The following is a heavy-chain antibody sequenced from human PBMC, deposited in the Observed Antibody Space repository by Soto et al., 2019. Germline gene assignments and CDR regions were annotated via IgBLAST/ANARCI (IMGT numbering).Heavy chain of an antibody. D-gene: IGHD3-22*01. CDR1: VGSISGGAYY. CDR2: IHYSGST. CDR3: TTLTGSGYYPNYFQH. Sequence: QVQLQESGPGLVKPSQTLSLMCTVSVGSISGGAYYWSWIRQHPGKGLGGIGYIHYSGSTYYNPSLKSRISISVDTSENQFSLRVSSVTAADTAVYYCTTLTGSGYYPNYFQHWGQGTLVTVSS. J-gene: IGHJ1*01. V-gene: IGHV4-31*03.